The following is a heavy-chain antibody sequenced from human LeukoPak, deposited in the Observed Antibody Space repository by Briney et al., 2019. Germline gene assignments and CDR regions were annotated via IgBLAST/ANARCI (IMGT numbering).Heavy chain of an antibody. Sequence: GGSLRLSCAASGFTVSSNYMSWVRQAPGKGLEWVSGISGGSDWAYYADSVKGRFTISRDNSKNTLYLQMNSLRAEDTAVYYCTNDYGGAFFFDYWGQETLAT. CDR2: ISGGSDWA. D-gene: IGHD3-16*01. J-gene: IGHJ4*02. V-gene: IGHV3-23*01. CDR3: TNDYGGAFFFDY. CDR1: GFTVSSNY.